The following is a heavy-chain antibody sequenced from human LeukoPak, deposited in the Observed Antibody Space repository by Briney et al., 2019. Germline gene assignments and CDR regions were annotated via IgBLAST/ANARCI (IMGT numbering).Heavy chain of an antibody. V-gene: IGHV4-4*08. CDR3: ARKGPEHLPTYFDH. CDR1: GGSISSYY. CDR2: IWPSGST. Sequence: SETLSLTCTVSGGSISSYYWSWIRQSPGQGLEWIGYIWPSGSTNYNPSLPGRVAISLDKSRNHFTLMVTAVTAADTAFYYCARKGPEHLPTYFDHWGRGILVTVSS. J-gene: IGHJ4*02. D-gene: IGHD2-21*01.